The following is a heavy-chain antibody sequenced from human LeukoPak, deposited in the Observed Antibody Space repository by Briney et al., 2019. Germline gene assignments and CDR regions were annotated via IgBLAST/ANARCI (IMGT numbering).Heavy chain of an antibody. J-gene: IGHJ4*02. D-gene: IGHD6-13*01. CDR1: GFTFSSYA. Sequence: GGSLRLSCAASGFTFSSYAMSWVRQAPGKGLEWVSAISGSGGSTYYADSVKGRFTISRDNAKNSLYLQMNSLRAEDTAVYYCARAAPRIAAAGTGFDYWGQGTLVTVSS. CDR2: ISGSGGST. V-gene: IGHV3-23*01. CDR3: ARAAPRIAAAGTGFDY.